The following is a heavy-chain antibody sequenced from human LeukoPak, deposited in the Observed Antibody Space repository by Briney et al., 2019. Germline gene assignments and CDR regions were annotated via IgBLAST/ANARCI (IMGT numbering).Heavy chain of an antibody. CDR3: AGDRTGGYSPSMDV. D-gene: IGHD5-18*01. V-gene: IGHV1-69*13. CDR2: IIPIFGTA. J-gene: IGHJ6*02. Sequence: SVKVSCKASGGTFSSYAISWVRQAPGQGLEWMGGIIPIFGTANYAQKFQGRVTITADESTSTAYMELSSLRSEDTAVYYCAGDRTGGYSPSMDVWGQGTTVTVSS. CDR1: GGTFSSYA.